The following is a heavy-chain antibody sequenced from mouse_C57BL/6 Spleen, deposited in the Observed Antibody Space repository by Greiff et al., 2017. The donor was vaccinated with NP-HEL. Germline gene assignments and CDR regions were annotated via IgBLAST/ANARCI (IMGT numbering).Heavy chain of an antibody. J-gene: IGHJ4*01. CDR2: IYPGDGDT. CDR1: GYAFSSYW. D-gene: IGHD1-1*01. CDR3: ARDDSSYDYAMDY. Sequence: QVQLQQSGAELVKPGASVKISCKASGYAFSSYWMNWVKQRPGKGLEWIGQIYPGDGDTNYNGKFKGKATLTADKSSSTAYMQLSSLTSEDSAVYFCARDDSSYDYAMDYWGQGTSVTVSS. V-gene: IGHV1-80*01.